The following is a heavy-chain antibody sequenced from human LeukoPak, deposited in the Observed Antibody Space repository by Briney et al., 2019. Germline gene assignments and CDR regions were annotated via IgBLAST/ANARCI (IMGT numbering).Heavy chain of an antibody. CDR1: GFTFDDYA. Sequence: GGSLRLSCAASGFTFDDYAMHWVRQAPGKGLEWVSGISWNSGSIGYADSVKGRFTISRDNSKNTLYLQMNSLRAEDTAVYYCARGHISHEFDYWGQGTLVTVSS. D-gene: IGHD3-3*02. V-gene: IGHV3-9*01. J-gene: IGHJ4*02. CDR2: ISWNSGSI. CDR3: ARGHISHEFDY.